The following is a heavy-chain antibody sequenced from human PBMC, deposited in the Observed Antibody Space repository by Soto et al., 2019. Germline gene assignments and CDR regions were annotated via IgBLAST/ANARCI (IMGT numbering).Heavy chain of an antibody. CDR3: ATLGHLWIGDGTSTPQYGMAG. CDR2: ISSSSSYI. J-gene: IGHJ6*02. CDR1: GFTFSSYS. V-gene: IGHV3-21*01. D-gene: IGHD2-21*01. Sequence: PGRTLRLSSAASGFTFSSYSMNWVRQAPGKGLEWVSSISSSSSYIYYADSVKGRFTISRDNAKNSLYLQMNSLRAEDTAVYYCATLGHLWIGDGTSTPQYGMAGRGQRTTVTVSS.